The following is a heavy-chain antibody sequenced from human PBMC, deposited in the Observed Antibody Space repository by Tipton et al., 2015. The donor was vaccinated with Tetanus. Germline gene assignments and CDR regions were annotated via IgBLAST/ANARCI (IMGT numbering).Heavy chain of an antibody. V-gene: IGHV3-9*01. Sequence: SLRLSCAASGFTFDDYAMHWVRQAPGKGLEWVSGITWNSGSIGYADSVKDRFTISRDNAKNSLYLQMNSLRAEDTALYYCAKADSSAGYELDYWGRGTLVTVSS. J-gene: IGHJ4*02. CDR3: AKADSSAGYELDY. CDR1: GFTFDDYA. CDR2: ITWNSGSI. D-gene: IGHD6-19*01.